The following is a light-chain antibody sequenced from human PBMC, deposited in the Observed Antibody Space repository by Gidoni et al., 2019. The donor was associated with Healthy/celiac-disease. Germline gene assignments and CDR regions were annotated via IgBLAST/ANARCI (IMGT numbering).Light chain of an antibody. CDR3: CSYAGSSTYVV. Sequence: QSALPQPASVSGSPGQSNTISCTGTSSAVGSYNLVSWYQQHPGKAPKLMIYEVSKRPSGVSTRLSGSKSGNTASLTITGPQAEDEADYYCCSYAGSSTYVVFGGGTKLTVL. CDR1: SSAVGSYNL. V-gene: IGLV2-23*02. J-gene: IGLJ2*01. CDR2: EVS.